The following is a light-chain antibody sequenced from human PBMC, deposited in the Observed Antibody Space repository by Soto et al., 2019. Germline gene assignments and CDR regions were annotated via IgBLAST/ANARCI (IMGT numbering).Light chain of an antibody. CDR3: SSYTSSSTI. J-gene: IGLJ2*01. V-gene: IGLV2-14*01. CDR1: SSDVGAYNY. Sequence: QSALTQPASVSGSPGQSITISCTGTSSDVGAYNYVSWYQQFPDKAPKFIIYDVSDRPSGVSNRFSGSKSGNTASLSISGLQAEDEADYYCSSYTSSSTIFGGGTQLTVL. CDR2: DVS.